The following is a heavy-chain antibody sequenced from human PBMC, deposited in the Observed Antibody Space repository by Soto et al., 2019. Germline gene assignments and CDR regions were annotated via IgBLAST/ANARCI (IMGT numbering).Heavy chain of an antibody. CDR1: GDSVSSSSVT. J-gene: IGHJ5*01. Sequence: SQTLSLTCAISGDSVSSSSVTWNWIRQSPSRGLEWLGRAYYRSKWYNDYAESVKRRITINPDPSTNEFCLHLNSVTPEDTSVCYCVRLIGNSWLDFWYQGPLVLVSS. CDR2: AYYRSKWYN. D-gene: IGHD3-16*01. V-gene: IGHV6-1*01. CDR3: VRLIGNSWLDF.